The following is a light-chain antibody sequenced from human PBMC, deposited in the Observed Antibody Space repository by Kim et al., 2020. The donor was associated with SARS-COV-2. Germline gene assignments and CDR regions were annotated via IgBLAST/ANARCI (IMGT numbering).Light chain of an antibody. CDR3: QGWDSSSDHVV. J-gene: IGLJ2*01. CDR2: YDS. CDR1: NIGGNS. Sequence: AGTTTRITCGRSNIGGNSMHGYQQKPGQAPVLVIYYDSDRPSEIPDRFSGSNSEYTATLTISRVEAEDEADYYCQGWDSSSDHVVFGGGTQLTVL. V-gene: IGLV3-21*04.